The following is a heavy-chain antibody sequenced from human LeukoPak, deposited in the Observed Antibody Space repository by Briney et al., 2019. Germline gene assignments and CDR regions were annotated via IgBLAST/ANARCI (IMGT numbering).Heavy chain of an antibody. CDR2: IYSGGST. Sequence: PGGSLRLSCAASGFTVSSNYMSWVRQAPGKGLEWVSVIYSGGSTYYADSVKGRFTTSRDNSKNTLYLQMNSLRAEDTAVYYCARDKRFANKGAFDIWGQGTMVTVSS. J-gene: IGHJ3*02. CDR1: GFTVSSNY. V-gene: IGHV3-53*01. CDR3: ARDKRFANKGAFDI. D-gene: IGHD3-10*01.